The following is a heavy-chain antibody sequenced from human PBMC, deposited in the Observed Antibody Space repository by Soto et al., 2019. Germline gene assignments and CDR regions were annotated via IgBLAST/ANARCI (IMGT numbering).Heavy chain of an antibody. V-gene: IGHV1-69*01. D-gene: IGHD2-15*01. J-gene: IGHJ6*02. CDR2: IIPIFGTA. CDR3: AGKGYCSGGSCYSSDYYYYYGMDV. CDR1: GGTFSSYA. Sequence: QVQLVQSGAEVKKPGSSVKVSCKASGGTFSSYAISWVRQAPGQGLEWMGGIIPIFGTANYAQKFQGRVTITADESTSTAYMELSSLRSEDTAAYYCAGKGYCSGGSCYSSDYYYYYGMDVWGQGTTVTVSS.